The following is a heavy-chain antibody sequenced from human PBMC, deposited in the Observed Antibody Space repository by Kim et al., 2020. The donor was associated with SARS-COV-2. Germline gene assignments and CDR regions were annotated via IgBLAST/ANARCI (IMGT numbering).Heavy chain of an antibody. CDR2: IWYDGSNK. D-gene: IGHD3-22*01. V-gene: IGHV3-33*01. J-gene: IGHJ4*02. CDR3: ARGGPYDYYDSSGYYNYFDY. CDR1: GFTFSSYG. Sequence: GGSLRLSCAASGFTFSSYGMHWARQAPGKGLEWVAVIWYDGSNKYYADSVKGRFTISRDNSKNTLYLQMNSLRAEDTAVYYCARGGPYDYYDSSGYYNYFDYWGQGTLVTVSS.